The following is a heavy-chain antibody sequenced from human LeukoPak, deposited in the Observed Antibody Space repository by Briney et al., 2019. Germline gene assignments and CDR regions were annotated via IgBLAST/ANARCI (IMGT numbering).Heavy chain of an antibody. CDR2: ISGSGGST. D-gene: IGHD6-6*01. CDR1: GFTFSSYA. Sequence: GASLRLSCAASGFTFSSYAMSWVRQAPGKGLEWVSAISGSGGSTYYADSVKGRFTISRDNSKNTLYLQMNSLRSEDTAVYYCARDQEYSSSSTVAGMDVWGQGTTVTVSS. V-gene: IGHV3-23*01. J-gene: IGHJ6*02. CDR3: ARDQEYSSSSTVAGMDV.